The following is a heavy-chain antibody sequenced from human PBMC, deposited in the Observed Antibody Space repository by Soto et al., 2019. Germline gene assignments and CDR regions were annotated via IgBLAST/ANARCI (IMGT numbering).Heavy chain of an antibody. CDR3: AKEMDTLGFYYYGLDV. Sequence: TIHYADSVKGRFTISRDNAKNSLYLEMNSLRDEDTAVYYCAKEMDTLGFYYYGLDVWGQGTTVTVSS. V-gene: IGHV3-48*02. D-gene: IGHD3-3*02. J-gene: IGHJ6*02. CDR2: TI.